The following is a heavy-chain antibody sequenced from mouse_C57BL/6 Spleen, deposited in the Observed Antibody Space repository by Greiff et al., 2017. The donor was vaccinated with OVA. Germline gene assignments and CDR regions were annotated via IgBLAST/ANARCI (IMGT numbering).Heavy chain of an antibody. CDR3: AREGDLDGTSYFDV. V-gene: IGHV1-80*01. D-gene: IGHD1-1*01. CDR1: GYAFSSYW. J-gene: IGHJ1*03. Sequence: QVQLLQSGAELVKPGASVKLSCTASGYAFSSYWMTWVHQRPGKGLEWIGPIYPGDGDTTYHGKVKGRATLTADKSSSTAYMQLSSLTAEDSAVYFCAREGDLDGTSYFDVWGTGTTVTVSS. CDR2: IYPGDGDT.